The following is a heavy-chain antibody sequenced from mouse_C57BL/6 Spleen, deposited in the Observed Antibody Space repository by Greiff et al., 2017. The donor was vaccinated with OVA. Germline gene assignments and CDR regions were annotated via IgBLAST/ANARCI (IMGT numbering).Heavy chain of an antibody. V-gene: IGHV14-1*01. CDR2: IDPEDGDT. J-gene: IGHJ4*01. D-gene: IGHD3-2*02. Sequence: VQLQQSGAELVRPGASVKLSCTASGFNIKDYYMHWVKQRPEQGLEWIGRIDPEDGDTEYAPKFQGKATMTADTSSNTAYLQLSSLTSEDTVVYYCTTKTAQATPMDYWGQGTSVTVSS. CDR3: TTKTAQATPMDY. CDR1: GFNIKDYY.